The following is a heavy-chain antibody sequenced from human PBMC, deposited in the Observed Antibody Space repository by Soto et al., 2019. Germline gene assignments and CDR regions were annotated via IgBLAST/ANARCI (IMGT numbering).Heavy chain of an antibody. Sequence: SETLSLTCTVSGDSIGSYHWSWVRQPPGKGLEWIGFMFSRGSANYNPSLKSRVTISVDTSKSQFSLNLTSVTAPDTAIYYCARHHPRSVAAVETPFDRWVKGTLVTVSS. CDR3: ARHHPRSVAAVETPFDR. D-gene: IGHD2-15*01. CDR2: MFSRGSA. CDR1: GDSIGSYH. V-gene: IGHV4-59*08. J-gene: IGHJ4*02.